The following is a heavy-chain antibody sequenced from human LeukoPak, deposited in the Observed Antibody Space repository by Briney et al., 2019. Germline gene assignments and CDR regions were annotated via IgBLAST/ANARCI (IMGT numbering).Heavy chain of an antibody. CDR1: GFTFSSYE. J-gene: IGHJ3*02. Sequence: PGGSLRLSCAASGFTFSSYEMNWVRQAPGKGLEWVSYISGGGTTIYFADSVEGRFTISRDNAKNSLYLQMNSLRAEDTAVYYCAREGWGLSVADAFDIWGQGTMVTVSS. V-gene: IGHV3-48*03. CDR2: ISGGGTTI. D-gene: IGHD1-26*01. CDR3: AREGWGLSVADAFDI.